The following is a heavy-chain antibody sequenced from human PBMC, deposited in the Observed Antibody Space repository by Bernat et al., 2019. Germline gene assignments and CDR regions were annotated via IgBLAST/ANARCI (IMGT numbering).Heavy chain of an antibody. J-gene: IGHJ3*02. CDR2: INPSSGGT. V-gene: IGHV1-2*04. CDR3: ARAAPAITCGGDDAFDI. D-gene: IGHD3-16*01. CDR1: GYTFTGYY. Sequence: QVQLVQSGAEVKKPGASVKVSCKASGYTFTGYYMHWVRQAPGQGLEWMGWINPSSGGTNYAQKFQRWVTLTRATSSSTAYMELSRLRSDDTAVYYCARAAPAITCGGDDAFDIWGQGTMVTVSS.